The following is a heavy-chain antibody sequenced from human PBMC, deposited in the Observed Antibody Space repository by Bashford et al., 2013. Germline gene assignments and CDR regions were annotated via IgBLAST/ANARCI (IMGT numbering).Heavy chain of an antibody. Sequence: SETLSLTCTVSGGSISSGGYYWSWIRQHPGKGLEWIGYIYYSGSTYYNPSLKSRVTISVDTSKNQFSLKLSSVTAADTAVYYCARSDILTGYLILKFDYWAREPWSPSPQ. J-gene: IGHJ4*02. CDR3: ARSDILTGYLILKFDY. V-gene: IGHV4-31*03. CDR1: GGSISSGGYY. D-gene: IGHD3-9*01. CDR2: IYYSGST.